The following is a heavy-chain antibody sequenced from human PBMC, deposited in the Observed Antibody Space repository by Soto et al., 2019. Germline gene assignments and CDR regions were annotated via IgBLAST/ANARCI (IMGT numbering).Heavy chain of an antibody. J-gene: IGHJ5*02. Sequence: QVQLQQWGAGLLKPSETLSLTCAVYGGSFSGYYWSWIRQPPGKGPEWIGEINHSGSTNYNPSLKSRVTISVDTSKNQFSLKLSSVTAADTAVYYCARGHFEGYCSSTSCYRGSNWFDPWGQGTLVTVSS. CDR2: INHSGST. D-gene: IGHD2-2*01. CDR1: GGSFSGYY. V-gene: IGHV4-34*01. CDR3: ARGHFEGYCSSTSCYRGSNWFDP.